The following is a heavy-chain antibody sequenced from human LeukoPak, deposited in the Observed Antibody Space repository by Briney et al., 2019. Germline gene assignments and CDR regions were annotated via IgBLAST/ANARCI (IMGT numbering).Heavy chain of an antibody. Sequence: GGSLRLSCAASGFTFSGYWMHWVRQAPGKGLVWVSRINSDGSSTSYADSVKGRFTISRDNARNTLYLQMNSLRAEDTAVYYCARVGYSSGWYFDYWGQGTLVTVSS. D-gene: IGHD6-19*01. CDR2: INSDGSST. CDR3: ARVGYSSGWYFDY. CDR1: GFTFSGYW. J-gene: IGHJ4*02. V-gene: IGHV3-74*01.